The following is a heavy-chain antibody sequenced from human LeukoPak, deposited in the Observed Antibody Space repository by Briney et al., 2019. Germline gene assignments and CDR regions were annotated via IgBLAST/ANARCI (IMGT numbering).Heavy chain of an antibody. CDR3: ARGPVVGSSLDY. V-gene: IGHV4-34*01. Sequence: SETLSLTCAVYGGPFSGYYWSWIRQPPGKGLEWIGEINHSGSTNYNPSLKSRVTISVDTSKNQFSLKLSSVTAADTAVYYCARGPVVGSSLDYWGQGTLVTVSS. J-gene: IGHJ4*02. CDR2: INHSGST. D-gene: IGHD1-26*01. CDR1: GGPFSGYY.